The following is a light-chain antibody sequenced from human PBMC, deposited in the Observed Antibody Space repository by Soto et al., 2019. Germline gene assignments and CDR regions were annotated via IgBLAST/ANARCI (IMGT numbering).Light chain of an antibody. CDR2: YDD. Sequence: QSVLTQPPSVSEAPSRRFTISCSGSTSNIGNNAVNWYQQLPGKAPKLLIYYDDLLPSGVSDRFSGSKSGTSASLAISGPQSEDEADYYCAAWDDSLNGQVFGTGTKLTVL. CDR3: AAWDDSLNGQV. CDR1: TSNIGNNA. J-gene: IGLJ1*01. V-gene: IGLV1-36*01.